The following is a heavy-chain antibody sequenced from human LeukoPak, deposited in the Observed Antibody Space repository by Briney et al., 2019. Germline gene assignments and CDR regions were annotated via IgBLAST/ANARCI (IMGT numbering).Heavy chain of an antibody. CDR3: ARGYDSSGYYPNY. D-gene: IGHD3-22*01. Sequence: GGSLRLSCAASGFTFSSYSMNWVRQAPGKGLEWVSSISSSSSYIYYADSVKGRFTISRDNAKNSLYLQMNSLRAEDTAVYYCARGYDSSGYYPNYWGQGTLVTVS. V-gene: IGHV3-21*01. CDR2: ISSSSSYI. CDR1: GFTFSSYS. J-gene: IGHJ4*02.